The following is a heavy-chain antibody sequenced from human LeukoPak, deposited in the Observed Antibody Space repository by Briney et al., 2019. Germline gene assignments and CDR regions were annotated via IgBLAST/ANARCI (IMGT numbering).Heavy chain of an antibody. CDR3: AKDGSWSCTD. CDR1: GFAFSRSA. D-gene: IGHD2-8*02. CDR2: IAHHGNNK. V-gene: IGHV3-30*02. Sequence: GGSLRLSCAASGFAFSRSAMHWARQGPGKGLEWVAYIAHHGNNKYYAASVKGRFTISRDNSKGTLFLQMNSLRVDDTAVYYCAKDGSWSCTDWGQGTLVRVSS. J-gene: IGHJ4*02.